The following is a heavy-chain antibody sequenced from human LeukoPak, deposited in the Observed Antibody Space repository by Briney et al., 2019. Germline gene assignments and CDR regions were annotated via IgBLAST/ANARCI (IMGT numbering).Heavy chain of an antibody. CDR3: VRESGVWVGPGIGRPLDV. J-gene: IGHJ6*04. CDR2: ISSSSSYI. Sequence: PGGSLRLSCAASGFSFSYYSMHWVRQAPGKGLEWVSSISSSSSYIYYADSVKGRFTISRDNAKNSLYLQVNSLRAEDTAVYYCVRESGVWVGPGIGRPLDVWGKGTAVTVSS. CDR1: GFSFSYYS. D-gene: IGHD3-16*01. V-gene: IGHV3-21*01.